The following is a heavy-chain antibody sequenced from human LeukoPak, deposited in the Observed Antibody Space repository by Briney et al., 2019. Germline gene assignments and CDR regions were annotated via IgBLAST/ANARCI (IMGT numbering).Heavy chain of an antibody. V-gene: IGHV1-8*01. CDR1: GYTFTSYD. Sequence: ASVKVSCKASGYTFTSYDINWVRQATGQGLEWMGWMNPNSGNTGYAQKFQGRVTMTRNTSISTAYMELSSLRSEDTAVYYCARESAEQLVKIKGNWFDPWGQGTLVTVSS. J-gene: IGHJ5*02. CDR3: ARESAEQLVKIKGNWFDP. D-gene: IGHD6-13*01. CDR2: MNPNSGNT.